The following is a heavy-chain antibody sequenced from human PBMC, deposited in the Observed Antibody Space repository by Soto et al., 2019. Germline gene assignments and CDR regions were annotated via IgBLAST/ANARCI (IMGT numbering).Heavy chain of an antibody. Sequence: GGSLRLSCAASGFTFGDYAMHLVRQAPCKGLDRVAVMSLDGSNQYYADSVNGRFTISRDNSKSTLYLQMNSLTTEDTGVYFCARDLKLSGHHIYYGLEIWAQGTPITVSS. CDR3: ARDLKLSGHHIYYGLEI. V-gene: IGHV3-30-3*01. CDR2: MSLDGSNQ. CDR1: GFTFGDYA. J-gene: IGHJ6*02.